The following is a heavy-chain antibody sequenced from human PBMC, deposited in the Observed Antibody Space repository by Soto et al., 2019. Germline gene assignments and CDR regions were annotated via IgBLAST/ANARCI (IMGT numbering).Heavy chain of an antibody. CDR2: INPNSGGT. J-gene: IGHJ4*02. Sequence: QVQLVQSGAEVKKPGASVKVSCKASGYTFTGYYMHWVRQAPGQRLEWMGWINPNSGGTNYAQKFQGWVTMTRDTSISTAYMELSRLSSDDTAVYYCARDARGDEAPMDYWGQGTLVTVSS. D-gene: IGHD3-10*01. CDR3: ARDARGDEAPMDY. V-gene: IGHV1-2*04. CDR1: GYTFTGYY.